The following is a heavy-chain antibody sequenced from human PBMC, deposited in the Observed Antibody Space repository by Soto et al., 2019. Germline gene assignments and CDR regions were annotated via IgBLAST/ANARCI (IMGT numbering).Heavy chain of an antibody. CDR2: ISSDGSST. CDR3: ARGPYCISTSRYDWSDP. Sequence: EVQLVESGGGLVQPGGSLRLSCAASGFTFSSYWTHRVRHAPGKGLVWVSRISSDGSSTTYADSVKGRFTISRDNAKNTLYMKMDSRRAEDTGVYYWARGPYCISTSRYDWSDPWGQGTLVTVSS. CDR1: GFTFSSYW. J-gene: IGHJ5*02. V-gene: IGHV3-74*01. D-gene: IGHD2-2*01.